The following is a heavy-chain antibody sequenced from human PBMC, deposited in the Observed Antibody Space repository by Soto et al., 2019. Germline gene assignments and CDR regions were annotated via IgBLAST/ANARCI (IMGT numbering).Heavy chain of an antibody. CDR3: SGMDV. V-gene: IGHV3-30*03. J-gene: IGHJ6*02. CDR2: ISYDGSNK. Sequence: QVQLVESGGGVVQPGRSLRLSCAASGFTFSSYGMHWVRQAPGKGLEWVAVISYDGSNKYYADSVKGRFTISRDNSKNTLYLQMNSLRAEDTAVYYCSGMDVWGQGTTVTVSS. CDR1: GFTFSSYG.